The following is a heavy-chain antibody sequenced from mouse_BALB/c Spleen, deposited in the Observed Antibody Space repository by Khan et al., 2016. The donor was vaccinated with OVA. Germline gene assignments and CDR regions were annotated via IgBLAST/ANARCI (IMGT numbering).Heavy chain of an antibody. Sequence: EVQLQESGPGLVKPSQSLSLTCTVTGYSITSNYAWNWIRQFPGNKLEWMGYISYSDSTSYNPSLKSRISITRDTSQNQFFLQLNSVTTEDTATYYCARGNYYGYYFDYWGQGNTLTVSS. D-gene: IGHD1-1*01. CDR2: ISYSDST. CDR3: ARGNYYGYYFDY. CDR1: GYSITSNYA. V-gene: IGHV3-2*02. J-gene: IGHJ2*01.